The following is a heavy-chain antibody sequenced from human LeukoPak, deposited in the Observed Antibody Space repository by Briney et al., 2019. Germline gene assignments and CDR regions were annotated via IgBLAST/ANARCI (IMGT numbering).Heavy chain of an antibody. Sequence: ASVKVSCKSSGYTFNAYFIHWMRQAPGQGLEWMAWINPKNDNTRYAQKFQGRVTMTRDTSISTAYMELSRLRSDDTAVYYCARGERWLPLAWGQGTLVTVSS. CDR1: GYTFNAYF. D-gene: IGHD5-24*01. CDR2: INPKNDNT. J-gene: IGHJ4*02. CDR3: ARGERWLPLA. V-gene: IGHV1-2*02.